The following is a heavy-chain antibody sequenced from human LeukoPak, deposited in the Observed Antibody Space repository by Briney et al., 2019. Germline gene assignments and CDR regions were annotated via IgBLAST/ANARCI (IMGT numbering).Heavy chain of an antibody. Sequence: PGGSLRLSCAASGFTFSSYSMNWVRQAPGKGLEWVSYISSTSSTIYYADSVKGRFTISRDNAKNSLYLKMNSLRAEDTAVYYCARRAGAYSHPYDYWGQGTLVTVSS. J-gene: IGHJ4*02. CDR1: GFTFSSYS. D-gene: IGHD4/OR15-4a*01. V-gene: IGHV3-48*01. CDR3: ARRAGAYSHPYDY. CDR2: ISSTSSTI.